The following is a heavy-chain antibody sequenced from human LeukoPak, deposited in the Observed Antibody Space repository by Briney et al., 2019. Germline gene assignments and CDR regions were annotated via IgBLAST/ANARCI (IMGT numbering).Heavy chain of an antibody. CDR1: GLTLSSYS. J-gene: IGHJ4*02. CDR3: ARDRHHRFGELFP. D-gene: IGHD3-10*01. V-gene: IGHV3-21*01. Sequence: GRCLRPSRAASGLTLSSYSMNWVRHAPGKGLGWGSSISSSSSYIYYADSVKGRFTISRDNAKISLYLQMNSLRAEDTAVYYCARDRHHRFGELFPWGQGTLVTVSS. CDR2: ISSSSSYI.